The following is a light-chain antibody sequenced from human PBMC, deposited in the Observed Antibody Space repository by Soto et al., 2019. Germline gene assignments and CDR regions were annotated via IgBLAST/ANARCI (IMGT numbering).Light chain of an antibody. CDR2: EVS. CDR1: SSDVGTYNY. V-gene: IGLV2-14*01. CDR3: SSYTISSTWV. Sequence: QSALTQPASVSGSPGQSITISCTGTSSDVGTYNYVSWYQQHPGKAPKLMIYEVSNRPSGVSNRFSGSKSGNTASLTISGLQAEEEADYYCSSYTISSTWVFGGGTKLTVL. J-gene: IGLJ3*02.